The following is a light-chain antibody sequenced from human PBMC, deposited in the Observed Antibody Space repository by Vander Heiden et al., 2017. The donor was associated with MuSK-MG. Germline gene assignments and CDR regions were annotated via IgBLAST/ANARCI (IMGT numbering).Light chain of an antibody. CDR2: DDS. V-gene: IGLV3-21*02. J-gene: IGLJ1*01. Sequence: SSVLTQPPSVSVAPGQTARIAPGGNNIGPRRAHGYQQKPVQAPVLVVYDDSARPSGIPERFSGSNSGNTATLIITRVEAGDEADYYCQLWDSISDPYVFGTGTRVAVL. CDR1: NIGPRR. CDR3: QLWDSISDPYV.